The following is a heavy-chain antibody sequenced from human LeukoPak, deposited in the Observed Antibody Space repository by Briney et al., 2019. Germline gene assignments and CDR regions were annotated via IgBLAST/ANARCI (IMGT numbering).Heavy chain of an antibody. CDR2: INPSGDNT. D-gene: IGHD6-13*01. V-gene: IGHV1-46*01. CDR3: ATDDHSSSSWGLGAFDI. CDR1: GYTFTHNF. J-gene: IGHJ3*02. Sequence: ASVKVSCKASGYTFTHNFMHWVRQAPGQGLEWMGIINPSGDNTWYAQKFQGRVTMTEDTSTDTAYMELSSLRSEDTAVYYCATDDHSSSSWGLGAFDIWGQGTMVTVSS.